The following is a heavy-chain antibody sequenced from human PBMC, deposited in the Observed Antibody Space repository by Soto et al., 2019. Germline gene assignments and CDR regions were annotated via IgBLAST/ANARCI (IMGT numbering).Heavy chain of an antibody. J-gene: IGHJ4*02. Sequence: EVQLAESGGGMVQPGGSLRLSCVASGFTFSSYDMHWVRQAPGKGLEYVSSISSNGGTTYYGNSVKGRFTISSDNSKNTLHLQMGSLRAEDMAVYYCVRRVSGNYDYWGQGTLVTVSS. V-gene: IGHV3-64*01. D-gene: IGHD1-7*01. CDR2: ISSNGGTT. CDR3: VRRVSGNYDY. CDR1: GFTFSSYD.